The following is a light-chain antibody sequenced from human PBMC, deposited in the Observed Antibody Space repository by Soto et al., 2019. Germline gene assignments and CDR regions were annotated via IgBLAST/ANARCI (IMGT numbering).Light chain of an antibody. Sequence: DIQMTQTPSSLSASVGDRVTITCQASHDISNYLNWYQQKPGQAPKLLIYDASNLETGVPSRFSGSGSGTDFTLTISSLQPEDFVTYYCQQYDNLLFTFGPGTKVDV. CDR2: DAS. CDR3: QQYDNLLFT. V-gene: IGKV1-33*01. J-gene: IGKJ3*01. CDR1: HDISNY.